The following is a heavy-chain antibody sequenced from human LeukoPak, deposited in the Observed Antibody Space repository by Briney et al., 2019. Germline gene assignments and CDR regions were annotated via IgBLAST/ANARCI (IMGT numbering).Heavy chain of an antibody. J-gene: IGHJ4*02. CDR2: ISYDGSNK. CDR3: ARDKYSSGWADY. CDR1: GFTFSSYA. Sequence: GGSLRLSCAASGFTFSSYAMHWVRQAPGQGLEWVAVISYDGSNKYYADSVKGRFTISRDNSKNTLYLQMNSLRAEDTAVYYCARDKYSSGWADYWGQGTLVTVSS. D-gene: IGHD6-19*01. V-gene: IGHV3-30*04.